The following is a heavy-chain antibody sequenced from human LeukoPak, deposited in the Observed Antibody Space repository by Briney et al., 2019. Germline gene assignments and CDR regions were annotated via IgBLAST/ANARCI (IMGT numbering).Heavy chain of an antibody. D-gene: IGHD5-12*01. Sequence: SETLSLTCTVSGYSISSGYYWGWIRQPPGKGLEWIGSIYHSGSTYYNPSLKSRVAISVDTSKNQFSLKLSSVTAADTAVYYCARGKYGGYPNDYWGQGTLVTVSS. V-gene: IGHV4-38-2*02. CDR1: GYSISSGYY. CDR2: IYHSGST. CDR3: ARGKYGGYPNDY. J-gene: IGHJ4*02.